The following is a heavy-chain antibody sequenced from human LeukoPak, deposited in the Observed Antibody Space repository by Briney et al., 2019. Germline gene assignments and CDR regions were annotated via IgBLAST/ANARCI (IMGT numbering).Heavy chain of an antibody. V-gene: IGHV3-21*01. D-gene: IGHD4-23*01. Sequence: GGSLRLSCAASGFTFSSYSMNWVRQAPGKGLEWVSSISSSSSYIYYAVSVKGRFTISRDNAKNSLYLQMNSLRAEDTAVYYCARDDVYGGNSAVSWGQGTLVTVSS. J-gene: IGHJ5*02. CDR1: GFTFSSYS. CDR3: ARDDVYGGNSAVS. CDR2: ISSSSSYI.